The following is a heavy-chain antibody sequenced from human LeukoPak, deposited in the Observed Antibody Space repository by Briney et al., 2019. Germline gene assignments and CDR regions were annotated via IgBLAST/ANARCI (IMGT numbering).Heavy chain of an antibody. CDR1: GFTFSSYA. V-gene: IGHV3-23*01. Sequence: GGSLRLSCAASGFTFSSYAMSWVSQAPGKGLEWVSAISGSGGSTYYADSVKGRFTVSRDNSKNTLYLQMNSLRAEDTAVYYCAKDLLDYGDYPGYFDYWGQGTLVTVSS. D-gene: IGHD4-17*01. J-gene: IGHJ4*02. CDR2: ISGSGGST. CDR3: AKDLLDYGDYPGYFDY.